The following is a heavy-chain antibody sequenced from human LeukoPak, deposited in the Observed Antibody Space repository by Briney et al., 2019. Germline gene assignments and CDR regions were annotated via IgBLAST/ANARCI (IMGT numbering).Heavy chain of an antibody. Sequence: GGSLRLSCVGSEFTFTSHWVYWVRQAPGRGLLWVSRTNPDGSNTAYADSVRGRFTISRDNAKYTLYLQMDSLRAEDTAMYYCVSTGFDIWGQGTMVTVSS. V-gene: IGHV3-74*01. CDR2: TNPDGSNT. D-gene: IGHD1-1*01. CDR3: VSTGFDI. CDR1: EFTFTSHW. J-gene: IGHJ3*02.